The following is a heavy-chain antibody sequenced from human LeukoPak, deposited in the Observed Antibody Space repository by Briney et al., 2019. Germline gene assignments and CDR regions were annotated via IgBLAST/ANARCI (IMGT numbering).Heavy chain of an antibody. CDR1: GFTFDDYA. D-gene: IGHD4-17*01. J-gene: IGHJ6*02. Sequence: GRSLRLSCAASGFTFDDYAMHWVRQAPGKGLEWVSGISWNSGSIGYADSVKGRFTISRDNAKNSLYLQMNSLRAEDTALYYCAKDLSPGDLAVYYYYGMDVWGQGTTVTVSS. V-gene: IGHV3-9*01. CDR3: AKDLSPGDLAVYYYYGMDV. CDR2: ISWNSGSI.